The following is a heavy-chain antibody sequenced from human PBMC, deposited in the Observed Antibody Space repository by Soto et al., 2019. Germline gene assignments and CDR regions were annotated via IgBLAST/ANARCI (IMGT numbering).Heavy chain of an antibody. J-gene: IGHJ3*02. V-gene: IGHV3-23*01. CDR1: GFTFSSYA. Sequence: EVQLLESGGGLVQPGGSLRLSCAASGFTFSSYAMSWVRQAPGKGLEWVSAISGSGGSTYYADSVKGRFTISRDNSKNSLYLQMNSLRAEDTAVYYCARVGDGWYGTFDIWGQGTMVTVSS. D-gene: IGHD6-19*01. CDR3: ARVGDGWYGTFDI. CDR2: ISGSGGST.